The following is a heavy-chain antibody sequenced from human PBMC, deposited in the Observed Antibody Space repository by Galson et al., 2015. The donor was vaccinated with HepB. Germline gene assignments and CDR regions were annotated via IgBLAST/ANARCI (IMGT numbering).Heavy chain of an antibody. CDR1: GYTFTNYG. CDR2: ISAYNGNT. J-gene: IGHJ4*02. V-gene: IGHV1-18*01. D-gene: IGHD3-16*02. CDR3: ARGGVITFGGLIVRAGDYFDY. Sequence: SVKVSCKGSGYTFTNYGISWVRQAPGQGLEWMGWISAYNGNTNYAPKLQGRVTMTTDTSTSTAYMELRSLGSDDTAIYYCARGGVITFGGLIVRAGDYFDYWGQGTLVTVSS.